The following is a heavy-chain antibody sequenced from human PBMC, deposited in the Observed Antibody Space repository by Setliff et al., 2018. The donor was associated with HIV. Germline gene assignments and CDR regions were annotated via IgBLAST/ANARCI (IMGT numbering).Heavy chain of an antibody. Sequence: ASVKVSCRASGYTFNDNYIHWVRQAPGQGLEWMGRISPDIGDTNYAQMFHGRVTMTRDTSISTAYMELSSLKSDDTAVYYCARGADHFDTSGYYSFFDPWGQGTLVTVSS. CDR3: ARGADHFDTSGYYSFFDP. V-gene: IGHV1-2*06. CDR2: ISPDIGDT. D-gene: IGHD3-22*01. CDR1: GYTFNDNY. J-gene: IGHJ5*02.